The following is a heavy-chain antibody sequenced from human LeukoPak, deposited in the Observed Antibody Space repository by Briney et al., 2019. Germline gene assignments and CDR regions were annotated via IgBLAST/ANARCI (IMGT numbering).Heavy chain of an antibody. CDR1: GFTFSSYD. CDR3: AKGRVEHCSGGNCYRNFDY. D-gene: IGHD2-15*01. Sequence: GRSLRLSCAASGFTFSSYDMHWVRQAPGKGLEWVTVILSDGSNTNYADSVKGRLTISRDNSKNTLNLQMNSLRPEDTAVYYCAKGRVEHCSGGNCYRNFDYWGQGTLVTVSS. J-gene: IGHJ4*02. CDR2: ILSDGSNT. V-gene: IGHV3-30*18.